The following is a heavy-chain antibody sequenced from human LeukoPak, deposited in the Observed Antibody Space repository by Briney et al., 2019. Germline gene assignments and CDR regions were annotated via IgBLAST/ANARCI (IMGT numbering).Heavy chain of an antibody. J-gene: IGHJ4*02. V-gene: IGHV3-21*01. CDR3: ARVGIAARFDY. D-gene: IGHD6-6*01. CDR2: ISSSSGYI. Sequence: GGSLRLSCAASGFTFSSYSMNWVRQAPGKGLEWVSSISSSSGYIYYADSVKGRFTISRDNAKNSLYLQMNSLRAEDTAVYYCARVGIAARFDYWGQGTLVTVSS. CDR1: GFTFSSYS.